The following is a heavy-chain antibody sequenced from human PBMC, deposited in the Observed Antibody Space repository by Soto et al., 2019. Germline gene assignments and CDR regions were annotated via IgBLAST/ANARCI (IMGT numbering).Heavy chain of an antibody. CDR3: AKERWYGSGSYPFDY. CDR1: GFTFDDYA. CDR2: ISWNSGSI. D-gene: IGHD3-10*01. J-gene: IGHJ4*02. Sequence: GGSLRLSCAASGFTFDDYAMHWVRQAPGKGLEWVSGISWNSGSIGYADSVKGRFTISRDNAKNSLYLQMNSLRAEDTALYYCAKERWYGSGSYPFDYWGQGTLVTVSS. V-gene: IGHV3-9*01.